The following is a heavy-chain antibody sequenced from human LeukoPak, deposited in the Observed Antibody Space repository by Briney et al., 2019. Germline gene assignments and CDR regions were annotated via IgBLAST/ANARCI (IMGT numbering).Heavy chain of an antibody. J-gene: IGHJ4*02. CDR3: AKDNIRIVVAGTIDY. CDR2: ISWNSGSK. Sequence: GGSLRLSCAASGFTFDEYAMHWVRQAPGKGLEWVSGISWNSGSKGYTGSVKGRFTISRDNAKNSLYLQMNSLRSEDTALYYCAKDNIRIVVAGTIDYWGQGTLVTVSS. V-gene: IGHV3-9*01. D-gene: IGHD6-19*01. CDR1: GFTFDEYA.